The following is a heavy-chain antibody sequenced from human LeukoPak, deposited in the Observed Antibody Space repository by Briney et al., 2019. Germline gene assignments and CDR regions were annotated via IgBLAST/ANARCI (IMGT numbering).Heavy chain of an antibody. CDR2: ISAYNGNT. CDR3: ARPILTGSEAFDI. Sequence: GASVKVSCKASGYTFTSYDINWVRQATGQGLEWMGWISAYNGNTNYAQKLQGRVTMTTDTSTSTAYMELRSLRSDDTAVYYCARPILTGSEAFDIWGQGTMVTVSS. D-gene: IGHD3-9*01. J-gene: IGHJ3*02. CDR1: GYTFTSYD. V-gene: IGHV1-18*01.